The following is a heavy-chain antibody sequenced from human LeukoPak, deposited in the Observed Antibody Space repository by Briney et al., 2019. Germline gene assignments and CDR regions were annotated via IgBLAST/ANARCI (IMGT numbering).Heavy chain of an antibody. CDR2: IYYSGRT. J-gene: IGHJ4*02. V-gene: IGHV4-4*07. CDR3: ARDYDSSGSYPYFDY. CDR1: GRSISSYY. Sequence: SETLSLTCSVSGRSISSYYWTWIRQPAGKGLEWIGRIYYSGRTNYNPSLKSRVTMSVDTSKNQFSLKLRSVTAADTAVYYCARDYDSSGSYPYFDYWGQGTLVTVSS. D-gene: IGHD3-22*01.